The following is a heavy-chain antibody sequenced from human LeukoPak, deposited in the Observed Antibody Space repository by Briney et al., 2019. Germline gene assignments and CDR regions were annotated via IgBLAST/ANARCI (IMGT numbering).Heavy chain of an antibody. CDR1: GFTFSDYW. J-gene: IGHJ3*02. D-gene: IGHD3-10*01. V-gene: IGHV3-74*01. CDR2: IYSDETST. Sequence: GGSLRLSCAASGFTFSDYWMHWVRQAPGKGLEWVSRIYSDETSTYYADSVKGRFTISRDNAKNTLYLQMNSLRAEDTAMYYCARVSGSRNYYFGAFDIWGQGTMVTVSS. CDR3: ARVSGSRNYYFGAFDI.